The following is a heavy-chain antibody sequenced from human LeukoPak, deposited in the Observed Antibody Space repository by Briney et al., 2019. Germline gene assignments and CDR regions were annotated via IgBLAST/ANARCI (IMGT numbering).Heavy chain of an antibody. D-gene: IGHD6-19*01. CDR2: INHSGST. J-gene: IGHJ1*01. Sequence: SETLSLTCAVYGGSFSGYYWSWIRQPPGKGLEWIGEINHSGSTNYNPSLKSRVTISVDTSKNQFSLKLSSVTAADTAVYYCAAKLWLVRRGYFQHWGQGTLVTVSS. CDR1: GGSFSGYY. V-gene: IGHV4-34*01. CDR3: AAKLWLVRRGYFQH.